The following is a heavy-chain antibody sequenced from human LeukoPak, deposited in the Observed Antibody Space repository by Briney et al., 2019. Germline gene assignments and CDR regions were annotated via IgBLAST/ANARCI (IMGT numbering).Heavy chain of an antibody. CDR2: IYYSGST. CDR1: GGSISSSSYY. V-gene: IGHV4-39*07. J-gene: IGHJ4*02. CDR3: ARVLWFGELLSHLYYFDY. D-gene: IGHD3-10*01. Sequence: SETLSLTCTVSGGSISSSSYYWGWIRQPPGKGLEWIGSIYYSGSTYYNPSLKSRVTISVDTSKNQFSLKLTSVTAADTAVYYCARVLWFGELLSHLYYFDYWGQGTLVTVSS.